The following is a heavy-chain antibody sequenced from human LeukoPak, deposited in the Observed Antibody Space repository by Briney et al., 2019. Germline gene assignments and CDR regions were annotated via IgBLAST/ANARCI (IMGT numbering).Heavy chain of an antibody. D-gene: IGHD3-10*01. CDR3: ARDPIGGRPDYLDL. Sequence: PGWSLRLSCTASGFSLWTYAMHRVRQAPAKGFEWVAVISSDGSITIYPDSMRGRFTISRDNSKNTLYLEMKSLRGVDTALYFCARDPIGGRPDYLDLWGQGTPVTVSS. V-gene: IGHV3-30*01. CDR1: GFSLWTYA. J-gene: IGHJ4*02. CDR2: ISSDGSIT.